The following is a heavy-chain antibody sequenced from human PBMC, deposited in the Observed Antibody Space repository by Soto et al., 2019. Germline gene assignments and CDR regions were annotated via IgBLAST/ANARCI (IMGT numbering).Heavy chain of an antibody. CDR2: IRNKANSYST. CDR1: GFTFSDHY. V-gene: IGHV3-72*01. D-gene: IGHD3-16*01. J-gene: IGHJ3*02. Sequence: PGGSLRLSCAASGFTFSDHYMDWVRQAPGKGLEWVGRIRNKANSYSTQYAASVKGRFTISRDDSKTSLSLQMNSLKTEDTAMYYCTRVRIYADKSGCPFDIWGQGTVVTVSS. CDR3: TRVRIYADKSGCPFDI.